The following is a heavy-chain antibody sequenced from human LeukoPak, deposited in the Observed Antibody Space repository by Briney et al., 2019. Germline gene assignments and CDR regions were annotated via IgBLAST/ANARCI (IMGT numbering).Heavy chain of an antibody. CDR2: MYFSGSD. J-gene: IGHJ4*02. CDR3: ARFITAPGGYTYGRGVFDY. V-gene: IGHV4-61*02. Sequence: PSQTLSLTCTVSGGSISSGNYYWSWIRQPAGKGLEWIGRMYFSGSDNYNTSLKSRVTISTDTSKNQFSLSLSSVTAADTAVYYCARFITAPGGYTYGRGVFDYWGQGALVIVSS. CDR1: GGSISSGNYY. D-gene: IGHD5-18*01.